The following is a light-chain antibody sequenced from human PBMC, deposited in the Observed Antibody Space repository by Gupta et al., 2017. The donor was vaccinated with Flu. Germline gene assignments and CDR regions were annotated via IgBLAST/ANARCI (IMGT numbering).Light chain of an antibody. Sequence: SVLTQPPSVSGAPGQRVTISCPGSSSNIGTGLDVHWYQQLPGNAPKPRNYANTDRPAGVRDRSSGSKSGTYACSATTGPKAEDEADDDCQSYDSRQSGAVFGGGTKLTVL. J-gene: IGLJ2*01. CDR3: QSYDSRQSGAV. CDR2: ANT. CDR1: SSNIGTGLD. V-gene: IGLV1-40*01.